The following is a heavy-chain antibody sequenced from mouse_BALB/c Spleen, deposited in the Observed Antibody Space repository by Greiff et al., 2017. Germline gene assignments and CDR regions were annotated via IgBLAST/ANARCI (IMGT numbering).Heavy chain of an antibody. J-gene: IGHJ4*01. CDR2: INPSSGYT. CDR1: GYTFTSYT. D-gene: IGHD4-1*01. CDR3: ARLGDYAMDY. Sequence: VQLQESGAELARPGASVKMSCKASGYTFTSYTMHWVKQRPGQGLEWIGYINPSSGYTNYNQKFKVKATLTADKSSSTAYMQLSSLTSEDSAVYYCARLGDYAMDYWGQGTSVTVSS. V-gene: IGHV1-4*01.